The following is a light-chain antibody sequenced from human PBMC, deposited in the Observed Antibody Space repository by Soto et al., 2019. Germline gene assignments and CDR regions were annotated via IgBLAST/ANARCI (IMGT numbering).Light chain of an antibody. V-gene: IGLV1-44*01. CDR3: AAGDDSLIGLYV. CDR2: SNH. Sequence: QSVLTKPPSASGTPGQRLTISCSASSGSLSVDWYQHLPGTAPKLLIQSNHQLPSGVPDLFSGYKSGTSASLAISGLQSEDDGDYYCAAGDDSLIGLYVFVTGTKVTVL. CDR1: SGSLS. J-gene: IGLJ1*01.